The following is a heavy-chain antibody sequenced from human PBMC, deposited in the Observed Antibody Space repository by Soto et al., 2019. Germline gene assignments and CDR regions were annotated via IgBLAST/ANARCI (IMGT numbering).Heavy chain of an antibody. CDR1: GGSVSSGSHY. Sequence: SETLSLTCTVSGGSVSSGSHYWSWGRQPPGKGLEWIGNIYYSGSTKYNPSLKSRVTISVDRSRNHFYLTLRSVTTAATALYYCSRDTSYDFWSGYVGFDPWGQGTLVTVSS. D-gene: IGHD3-3*01. CDR3: SRDTSYDFWSGYVGFDP. J-gene: IGHJ5*02. V-gene: IGHV4-61*03. CDR2: IYYSGST.